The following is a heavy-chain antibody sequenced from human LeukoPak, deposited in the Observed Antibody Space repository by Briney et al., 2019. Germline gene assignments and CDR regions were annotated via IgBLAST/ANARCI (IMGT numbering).Heavy chain of an antibody. CDR1: GFTFSSYA. Sequence: GGSLRLSCAASGFTFSSYAMSWVRQAPGKGLEWVSAISGSGGSTYYADSVKGRFTISRDNAKNTLYLQMNSLRAEDTAVYYCARAVGYSYGFGYWGQGTLVTVSS. CDR3: ARAVGYSYGFGY. D-gene: IGHD5-18*01. J-gene: IGHJ4*02. CDR2: ISGSGGST. V-gene: IGHV3-23*01.